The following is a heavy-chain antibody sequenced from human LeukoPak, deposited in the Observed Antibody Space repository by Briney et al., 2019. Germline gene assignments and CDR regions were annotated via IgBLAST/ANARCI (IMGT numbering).Heavy chain of an antibody. Sequence: GGSLRLSCAASGFTFSSYSINWVRQAPGKGLEWVSSISSSSSYIYYADSVKGRFTISRDNAKNSLYLQMNSLRAEDTAVYYCARDRDGYNRLDYWGQGTLVTVSS. CDR3: ARDRDGYNRLDY. J-gene: IGHJ4*02. D-gene: IGHD5-24*01. CDR2: ISSSSSYI. V-gene: IGHV3-21*01. CDR1: GFTFSSYS.